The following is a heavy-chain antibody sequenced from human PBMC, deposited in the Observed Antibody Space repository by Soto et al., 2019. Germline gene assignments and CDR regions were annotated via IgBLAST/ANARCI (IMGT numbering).Heavy chain of an antibody. D-gene: IGHD3-10*01. CDR1: LRLHQLL. CDR3: ARDGSYYSYMDV. J-gene: IGHJ6*03. V-gene: IGHV1-46*03. CDR2: INPSGGST. Sequence: ASVKVLQGIWLRLHQLLYALGATGPGQGLEWMGIINPSGGSTSYAQKFQGRVTMTRDTSTSTVYMELSSLRSEDTAVYYCARDGSYYSYMDVWGKGTTVTVSS.